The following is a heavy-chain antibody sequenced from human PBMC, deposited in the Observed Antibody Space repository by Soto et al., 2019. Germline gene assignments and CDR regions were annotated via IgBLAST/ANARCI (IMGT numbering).Heavy chain of an antibody. CDR3: AGDDVLWDGCRSYGIPWDV. D-gene: IGHD3-3*01. J-gene: IGHJ6*04. V-gene: IGHV3-66*01. CDR1: GFTVSSKY. CDR2: IQSGGTT. Sequence: EVQLVESGGGLVQPGGSLRLSCAASGFTVSSKYMTWVRQAPGKGLEWVSLIQSGGTTYYADSVKGRFTISRDISENTLNFQVARLRVEDTAVLYGAGDDVLWDGCRSYGIPWDVGGKGTRVTVST.